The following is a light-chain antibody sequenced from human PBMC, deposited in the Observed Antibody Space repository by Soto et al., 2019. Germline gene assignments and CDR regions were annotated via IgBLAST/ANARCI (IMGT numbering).Light chain of an antibody. CDR3: QQYNNGPPLT. Sequence: EIVMTQSPATLSVSPGEGATLSCRASQSVGTNLAWYQQNPGQAPRLLIYGASTRATGIPARFSGSGSGTEFTLTISSLQSEDFVVYYCQQYNNGPPLTCDGGTKVEIK. CDR1: QSVGTN. J-gene: IGKJ4*01. V-gene: IGKV3-15*01. CDR2: GAS.